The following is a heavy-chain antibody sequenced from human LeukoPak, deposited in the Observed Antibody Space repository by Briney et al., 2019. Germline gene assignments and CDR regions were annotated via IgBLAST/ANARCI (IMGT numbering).Heavy chain of an antibody. CDR3: AREYDYESSGYSFDI. V-gene: IGHV7-4-1*02. D-gene: IGHD3-22*01. J-gene: IGHJ3*02. CDR1: GYTLTTYA. CDR2: INTNTGNP. Sequence: GASVKVSCKASGYTLTTYAMIWVRQAPGQGLEWMGWINTNTGNPTYAQGFTGRFVFSLDTSVSTAYLQISSLKAEDTAVYYCAREYDYESSGYSFDIWGQGTMVTVSS.